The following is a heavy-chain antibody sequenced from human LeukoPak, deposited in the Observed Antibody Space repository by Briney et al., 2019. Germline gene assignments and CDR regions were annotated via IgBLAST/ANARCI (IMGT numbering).Heavy chain of an antibody. V-gene: IGHV1-18*01. CDR3: GRDYYGSGRANCDY. D-gene: IGHD3-10*01. Sequence: ASVKVSCKASGYTFTSYDINWVRQATGQGLEWMGWMTPYNGKTSYAQKFQGRVTMTTDTSTSTAYMELRSLRSEDTAVYYCGRDYYGSGRANCDYWGQGTLVTVSS. CDR2: MTPYNGKT. CDR1: GYTFTSYD. J-gene: IGHJ4*02.